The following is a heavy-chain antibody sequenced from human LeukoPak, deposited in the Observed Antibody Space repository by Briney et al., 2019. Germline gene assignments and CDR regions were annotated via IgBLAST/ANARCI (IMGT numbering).Heavy chain of an antibody. CDR1: GFTFSDYY. V-gene: IGHV3-11*04. D-gene: IGHD3-3*01. CDR2: ISSSGSTI. J-gene: IGHJ3*02. CDR3: ARDRSYDDASNALDI. Sequence: PGGSLRLSCAASGFTFSDYYMSWIRQAPGKGLEWVSYISSSGSTIYYADSVKGRFTISRDNAKNSLYLQMNSLRAEDTAAYYCARDRSYDDASNALDIWGQGTMVTVSS.